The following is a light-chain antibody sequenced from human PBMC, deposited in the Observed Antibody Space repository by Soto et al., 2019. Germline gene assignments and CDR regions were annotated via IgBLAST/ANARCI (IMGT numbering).Light chain of an antibody. J-gene: IGLJ2*01. Sequence: QAVVTQPPSVSGAPGQRVTISCTGSSSNIGAGYDVHWYQQLPGTAPKLLIYGNSNQPSGVPDRFSGSKSGTTASLAITGLQSEDEADYYCRSSDTSRSGSVVFGGGTKLTVL. CDR1: SSNIGAGYD. CDR2: GNS. CDR3: RSSDTSRSGSVV. V-gene: IGLV1-40*01.